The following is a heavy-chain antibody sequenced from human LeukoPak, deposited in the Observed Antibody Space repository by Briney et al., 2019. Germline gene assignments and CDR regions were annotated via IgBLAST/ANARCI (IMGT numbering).Heavy chain of an antibody. CDR2: ISYDGSNK. J-gene: IGHJ4*02. V-gene: IGHV3-30*18. D-gene: IGHD5-18*01. CDR1: GFTFSSYG. Sequence: PGGSLRLSCAASGFTFSSYGMHWVRQAPGKGLEWVAAISYDGSNKYYADSVKGRFTISRDNSKNTLYLQMNSLRAEDTAVYYCAKSPGTWIQLCFSPFRFDYWGQGTLVTVSS. CDR3: AKSPGTWIQLCFSPFRFDY.